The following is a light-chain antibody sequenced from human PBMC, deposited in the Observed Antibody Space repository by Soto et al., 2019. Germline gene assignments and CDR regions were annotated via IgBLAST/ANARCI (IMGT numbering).Light chain of an antibody. CDR3: QQSYSTPYT. Sequence: DIQMTQSPSSLSASVGDRVTITCRASQSISTYLNWYQQTPGKAPKLLIFDATRLQSGVPSRFSGSGSGTDFTLTISSLQPEDFATYYCQQSYSTPYTFGQGTNLEIK. V-gene: IGKV1-39*01. CDR1: QSISTY. CDR2: DAT. J-gene: IGKJ2*01.